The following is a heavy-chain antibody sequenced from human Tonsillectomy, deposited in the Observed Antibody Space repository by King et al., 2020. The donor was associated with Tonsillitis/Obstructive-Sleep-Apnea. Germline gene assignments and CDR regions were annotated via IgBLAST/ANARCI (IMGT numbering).Heavy chain of an antibody. D-gene: IGHD3-16*02. CDR2: VYYSVSA. V-gene: IGHV4-61*01. Sequence: QLQESGPGLLKPSETLSLTCTVSGGSISSGSYFWSWIRQPPGKGLEWIGYVYYSVSANYNPSLKSRVTISVDTSKNQFSLKMTSVTAADPAIYYCASVSSGNXWXXPXGQGTLVTVSS. CDR1: GGSISSGSYF. J-gene: IGHJ5*02. CDR3: ASVSSGNXWXXP.